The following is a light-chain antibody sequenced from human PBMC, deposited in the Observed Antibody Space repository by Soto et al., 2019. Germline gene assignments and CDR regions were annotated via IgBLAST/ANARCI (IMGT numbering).Light chain of an antibody. Sequence: DIQMTQSPSTLSASVGDRVTITCRASQSISSWLAWYQQKPGKAPKLLIYKASSLETGVPSRFSGSGSGTEFTLTISSLQPDDLATYSCQQYNSSPTFGQGTKVEIK. CDR3: QQYNSSPT. CDR2: KAS. CDR1: QSISSW. V-gene: IGKV1-5*03. J-gene: IGKJ1*01.